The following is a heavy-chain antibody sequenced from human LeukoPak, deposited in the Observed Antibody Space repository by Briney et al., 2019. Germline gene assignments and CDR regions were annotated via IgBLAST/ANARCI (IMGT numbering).Heavy chain of an antibody. CDR3: ARDLLGYSYGYG. Sequence: SETLSLTCTVSGGSISSYYWSWIRQPPGKGLEWIGEINHGGSTNYNPSLKSRVTISVDTSKNQFSLKLSSVTAADTAVYYCARDLLGYSYGYGWGQGTLVTVSS. V-gene: IGHV4-34*01. CDR1: GGSISSYY. CDR2: INHGGST. D-gene: IGHD5-18*01. J-gene: IGHJ4*02.